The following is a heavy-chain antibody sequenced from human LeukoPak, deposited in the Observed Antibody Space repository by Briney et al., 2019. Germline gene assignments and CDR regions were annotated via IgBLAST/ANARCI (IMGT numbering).Heavy chain of an antibody. CDR3: ARDSESWTVTGPRFDY. J-gene: IGHJ4*02. V-gene: IGHV3-9*01. D-gene: IGHD6-19*01. CDR1: GFTFDDYA. Sequence: PGRSLRLSCAASGFTFDDYAMHWVRQAPGKGLEWVSGISWNSGSIGYADSVKGRFTISRDNAKNSLYLQMNSLRVEDTAVYYCARDSESWTVTGPRFDYWGQGTLVTVSS. CDR2: ISWNSGSI.